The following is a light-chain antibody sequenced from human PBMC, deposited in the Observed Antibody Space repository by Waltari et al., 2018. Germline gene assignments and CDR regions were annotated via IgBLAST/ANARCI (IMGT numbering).Light chain of an antibody. J-gene: IGLJ3*02. CDR1: SGHSSYA. CDR3: QTWGTGVRV. Sequence: QLVLTQSPSASASLGASVKLTCTLSSGHSSYAIAWHQQQPEKGPSSLMKLNSDGSHAKGDGIPGRVAGSSSGAERYLTIASLQSEDEADYYCQTWGTGVRVFGGGTKLTIL. V-gene: IGLV4-69*01. CDR2: LNSDGSH.